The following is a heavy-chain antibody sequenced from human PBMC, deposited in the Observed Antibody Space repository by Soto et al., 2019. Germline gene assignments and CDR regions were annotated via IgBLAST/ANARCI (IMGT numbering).Heavy chain of an antibody. V-gene: IGHV1-18*04. CDR3: ARKDGFGEYTGMDV. D-gene: IGHD3-10*01. CDR1: GYTFTSYY. J-gene: IGHJ6*02. CDR2: INANNGNT. Sequence: GASVNVSCKPSGYTFTSYYIHWVPQAPGQGLEWMGRINANNGNTNYAQKLQGRVTMTTDTSTSTAYMELRSLRSDDTAVYYCARKDGFGEYTGMDVWGQGTTVTVSS.